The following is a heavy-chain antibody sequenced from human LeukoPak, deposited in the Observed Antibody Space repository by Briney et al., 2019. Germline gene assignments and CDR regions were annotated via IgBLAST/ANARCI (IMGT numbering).Heavy chain of an antibody. D-gene: IGHD6-19*01. CDR2: ISGSGGST. CDR1: GFTFSSYA. Sequence: GGSLRLSCAASGFTFSSYAMSWVRQAPGKGLEWVSAISGSGGSTYYADSVKGRFTISRDNSKNSLYLQMNSLRAEDTAVYYCAGVAVAGGYFDYWGQGTLVTVSS. CDR3: AGVAVAGGYFDY. V-gene: IGHV3-23*01. J-gene: IGHJ4*02.